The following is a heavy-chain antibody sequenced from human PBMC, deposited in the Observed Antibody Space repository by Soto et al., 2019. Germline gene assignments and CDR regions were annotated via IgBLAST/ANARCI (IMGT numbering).Heavy chain of an antibody. J-gene: IGHJ3*02. CDR1: GFSLSTSGVA. CDR2: IYWDDDR. CDR3: THMRSYYGSGRHAFDI. V-gene: IGHV2-5*02. D-gene: IGHD3-10*01. Sequence: QITLKESGPTLVKPTQTLTLTCTFSGFSLSTSGVAVGWIRQPPGKALEWLALIYWDDDRRYSSFLKSRLTITNDPSKNQVVLTMTNMDPVDTATYYCTHMRSYYGSGRHAFDIWGQGTMVTVSS.